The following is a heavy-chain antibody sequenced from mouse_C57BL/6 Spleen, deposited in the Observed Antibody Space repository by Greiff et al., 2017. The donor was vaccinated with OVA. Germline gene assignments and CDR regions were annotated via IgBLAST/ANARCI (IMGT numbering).Heavy chain of an antibody. D-gene: IGHD1-1*01. CDR1: GFSLTSYG. Sequence: VQLQQSGPGLVQPSQSLSITCTVSGFSLTSYGVHWVRQSPGKGLEWLGVIWRGGSPDYNAAFMSRLSITKDNSKSQVFFKMNSLHADDTAIYYSAKPSTVRGAMDYWGQGTSVTVSS. J-gene: IGHJ4*01. V-gene: IGHV2-5*01. CDR2: IWRGGSP. CDR3: AKPSTVRGAMDY.